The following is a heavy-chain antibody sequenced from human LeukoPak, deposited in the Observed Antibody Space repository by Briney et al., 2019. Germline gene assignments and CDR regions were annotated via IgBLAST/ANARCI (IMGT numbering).Heavy chain of an antibody. J-gene: IGHJ4*02. CDR3: ARSRSYYGSGSRFYFDY. CDR2: IYYSGST. CDR1: GGSLSSSIYY. Sequence: LETLSLTCTVSGGSLSSSIYYWGWVRQPPGKGLEWIGGIYYSGSTYYNPSLKSRVTISVDTSKNQFSLKLSSVTAADTAVYYGARSRSYYGSGSRFYFDYWGQGTLVTVSS. D-gene: IGHD3-10*01. V-gene: IGHV4-39*01.